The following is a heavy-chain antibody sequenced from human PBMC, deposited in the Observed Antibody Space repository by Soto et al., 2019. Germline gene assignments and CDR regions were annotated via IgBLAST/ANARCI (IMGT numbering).Heavy chain of an antibody. D-gene: IGHD6-13*01. V-gene: IGHV3-15*07. CDR2: IKSRSDGGTT. CDR3: TPGNDAAGFY. J-gene: IGHJ4*02. CDR1: GCTCSNVG. Sequence: GGSLRLSWAAAGCTCSNVGMNCVRQAPGKGLEWVGRIKSRSDGGTTDYAAPVKGRFTISRDDSKNTLYLQMNSLTTDDTAVYYCTPGNDAAGFYWGQGSLVTVSS.